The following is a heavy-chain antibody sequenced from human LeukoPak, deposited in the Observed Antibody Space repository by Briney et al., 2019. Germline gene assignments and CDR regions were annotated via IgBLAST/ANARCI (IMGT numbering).Heavy chain of an antibody. CDR2: IIPIFGTA. V-gene: IGHV1-69*13. CDR1: GGTFSSYA. Sequence: SVKVSCKASGGTFSSYAISWVRQAPGQGLEWMGGIIPIFGTANYAQKFQGRVTITADESTSTAYMELSGLRSEDTAVYYCARDLSAMVRGVIIEVDRDYYYGMDVWGQGTTVTVSS. CDR3: ARDLSAMVRGVIIEVDRDYYYGMDV. J-gene: IGHJ6*02. D-gene: IGHD3-10*01.